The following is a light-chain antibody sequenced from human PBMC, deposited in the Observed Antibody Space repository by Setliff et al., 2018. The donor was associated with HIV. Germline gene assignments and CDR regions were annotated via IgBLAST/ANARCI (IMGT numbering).Light chain of an antibody. CDR1: SSNVGKYGF. V-gene: IGLV2-14*02. Sequence: QSVLAQPASVSGSPGQSITISCTGNSSNVGKYGFVSWYRQDPGKAPELIIYEVTKRPSGVPARFSGSKSGITASLTISGLQPEDEADYYCSSSTDSNTFVFGTGTRSPS. CDR3: SSSTDSNTFV. J-gene: IGLJ1*01. CDR2: EVT.